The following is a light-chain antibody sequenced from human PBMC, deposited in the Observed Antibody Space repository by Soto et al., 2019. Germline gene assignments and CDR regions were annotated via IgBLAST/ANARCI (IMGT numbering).Light chain of an antibody. J-gene: IGKJ2*01. V-gene: IGKV3-20*01. CDR1: QSVSSSY. Sequence: EIVLTQSPGTLSLSPGERVTLSCRASQSVSSSYLAWYQQKPGQAPRLLIYGASSMATGIPERFSGSGSGTDFTLTISRLEPEDFAVYYCQQYCSSPYTFGQGTKLEIK. CDR2: GAS. CDR3: QQYCSSPYT.